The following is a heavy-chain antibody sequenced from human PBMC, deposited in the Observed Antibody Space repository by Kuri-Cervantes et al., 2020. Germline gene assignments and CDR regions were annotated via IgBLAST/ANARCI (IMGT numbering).Heavy chain of an antibody. CDR1: RFTFSSYA. Sequence: GGSLRLSCAASRFTFSSYAMSWVRQAQGKGLEWVPSISGSGDTTYYAYSVMGRLTISRDNSKNTLYLQMNSLKTEYTAVYYCTRPNAEVTLIRGHAAFDILGQGTMVTVSS. J-gene: IGHJ3*02. V-gene: IGHV3-23*01. D-gene: IGHD3-10*01. CDR2: ISGSGDTT. CDR3: TRPNAEVTLIRGHAAFDI.